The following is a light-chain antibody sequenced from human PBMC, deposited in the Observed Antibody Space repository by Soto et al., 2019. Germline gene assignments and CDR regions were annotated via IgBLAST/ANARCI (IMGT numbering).Light chain of an antibody. CDR3: GTWDRSLSAGV. CDR1: SSNIGTYN. Sequence: QSVLTQPPSASGTPGQRVTISCSGRSSNIGTYNVYWYQQLPGTTPRLLIYDNDKRPSDIPDRFSGSKSGTSATLGITGLQTGDEVDYFCGTWDRSLSAGVFGTGTKLTVL. V-gene: IGLV1-51*01. CDR2: DND. J-gene: IGLJ1*01.